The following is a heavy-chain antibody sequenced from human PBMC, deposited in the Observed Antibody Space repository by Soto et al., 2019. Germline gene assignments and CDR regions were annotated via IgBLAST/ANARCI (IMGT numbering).Heavy chain of an antibody. CDR1: GGSISSYS. J-gene: IGHJ6*02. CDR3: ARQGGDYYYYGMDV. D-gene: IGHD1-26*01. V-gene: IGHV4-4*07. Sequence: SETLSLTCTVSGGSISSYSWGWIRQPAGKGLEWVGRIDSSGSTSYNPSLKSRVTMSVDTSKNQFSLKLSSVTAADTAVYYCARQGGDYYYYGMDVWGQGTTVTVSS. CDR2: IDSSGST.